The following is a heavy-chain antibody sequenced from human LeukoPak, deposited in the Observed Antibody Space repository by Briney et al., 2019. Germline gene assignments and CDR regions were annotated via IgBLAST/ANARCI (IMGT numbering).Heavy chain of an antibody. CDR3: ARVYARAFNY. D-gene: IGHD2-8*01. J-gene: IGHJ4*02. CDR2: INYSGNT. CDR1: GGSISSYY. Sequence: SSETLSLTCTVSGGSISSYYWTYIRQPPGKGLEWIGYINYSGNTNYNPSLKSRVTISIDTSKNQFSLKLSSVSAADTAIYYCARVYARAFNYWGQGALVTVSS. V-gene: IGHV4-59*01.